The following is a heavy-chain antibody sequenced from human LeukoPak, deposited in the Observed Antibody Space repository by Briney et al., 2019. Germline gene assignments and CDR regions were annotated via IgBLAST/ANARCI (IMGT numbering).Heavy chain of an antibody. CDR3: VRDGAFDV. J-gene: IGHJ3*01. CDR1: GYTFTGYY. CDR2: INPNSGDT. V-gene: IGHV1-2*02. Sequence: GASVKVSCKASGYTFTGYYMHWVRQAPGQGLGWMGWINPNSGDTNYAQKFQGRVTMTRDTSITTAYMELTRLTSDDTAVYYCVRDGAFDVWGQGTMVTVSS.